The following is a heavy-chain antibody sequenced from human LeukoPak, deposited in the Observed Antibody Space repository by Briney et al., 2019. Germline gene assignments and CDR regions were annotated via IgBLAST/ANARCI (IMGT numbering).Heavy chain of an antibody. J-gene: IGHJ4*02. CDR1: GFTFSTYS. D-gene: IGHD2-2*01. Sequence: GGSLRLSCTASGFTFSTYSMNWVRQAPGKGLEWVASISDRGTYIYYADSVKGRFTISRDNTKNSLYLQMNSLRAEDTAVYYCANHLACGSTSCPPFDSWGQGTLVTVSS. V-gene: IGHV3-21*01. CDR2: ISDRGTYI. CDR3: ANHLACGSTSCPPFDS.